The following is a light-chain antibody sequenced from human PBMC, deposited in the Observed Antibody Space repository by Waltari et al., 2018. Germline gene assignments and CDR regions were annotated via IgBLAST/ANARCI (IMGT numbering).Light chain of an antibody. CDR1: QSLCRNF. Sequence: IVLTQSPGTPSLSPGESATLSCRASQSLCRNFLAWFQQKPGPAPRPLLFGASNRAPAIPYRFSGGGSGTDFTLTINRLDPEDFAVYYCHQYDDSPFTFGQGTKLEI. CDR2: GAS. CDR3: HQYDDSPFT. J-gene: IGKJ2*01. V-gene: IGKV3-20*01.